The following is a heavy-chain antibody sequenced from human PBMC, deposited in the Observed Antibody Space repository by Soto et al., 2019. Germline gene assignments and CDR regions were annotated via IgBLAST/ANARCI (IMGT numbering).Heavy chain of an antibody. CDR1: GFTFSSYA. D-gene: IGHD1-26*01. CDR3: ARRGSGSDYDY. V-gene: IGHV3-23*01. J-gene: IGHJ4*02. Sequence: EVQLLESGGGLVQPGGSLRLSCAASGFTFSSYAMRWVRQAPVKGLEWVSAISGSGDSTYYADSVKGRFTISRDNSKNTLYPQMNSLRAEDTAVYYCARRGSGSDYDYWGQGTLVTVSS. CDR2: ISGSGDST.